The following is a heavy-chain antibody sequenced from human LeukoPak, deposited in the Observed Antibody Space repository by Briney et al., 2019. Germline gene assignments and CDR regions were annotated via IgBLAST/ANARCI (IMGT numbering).Heavy chain of an antibody. V-gene: IGHV3-23*01. CDR1: GFTLSTYP. J-gene: IGHJ4*02. D-gene: IGHD3-16*01. Sequence: GGSLRLSCAASGFTLSTYPMSWVRQAPGKGLEWVSGMSGSGGSTYYADFVKGRFTISRDNSKNTLYLQMNTLRAEDMAVYYCAKDSLPSYGGYFDFWGQGTLVTVSS. CDR3: AKDSLPSYGGYFDF. CDR2: MSGSGGST.